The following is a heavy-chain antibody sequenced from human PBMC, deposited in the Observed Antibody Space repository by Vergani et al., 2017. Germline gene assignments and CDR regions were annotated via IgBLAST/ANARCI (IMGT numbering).Heavy chain of an antibody. CDR3: ARDEGYCTNGVCYERNWFDP. Sequence: EVQVLESGGGLVQPGGSLRLSCAASGFTFSNYAMNWVRQAPGKGLEWVSAISGSGGSTYYADSVKGRFTISRDNSKNTLYLQMNSLRAEDTAVYYCARDEGYCTNGVCYERNWFDPWGQGTLVTVSS. J-gene: IGHJ5*02. CDR1: GFTFSNYA. D-gene: IGHD2-8*01. CDR2: ISGSGGST. V-gene: IGHV3-23*01.